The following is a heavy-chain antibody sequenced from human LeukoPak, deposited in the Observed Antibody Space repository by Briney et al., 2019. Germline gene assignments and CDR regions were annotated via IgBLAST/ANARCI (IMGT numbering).Heavy chain of an antibody. CDR2: IRYDGSNK. J-gene: IGHJ3*02. CDR3: ARKGGYSYGYGYDAFDI. CDR1: GFTFTSYG. V-gene: IGHV3-30*02. Sequence: GGSLRLSCAASGFTFTSYGFHWVRQAPGKGLEWVAFIRYDGSNKYYADSVKGRFTISRDNSKNTLYLQMNSLRAEDTAVYYCARKGGYSYGYGYDAFDIWGQGTMVTVSS. D-gene: IGHD5-18*01.